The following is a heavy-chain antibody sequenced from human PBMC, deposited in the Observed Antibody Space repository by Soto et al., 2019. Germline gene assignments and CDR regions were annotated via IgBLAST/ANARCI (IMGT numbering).Heavy chain of an antibody. CDR3: ARAAKHYFDK. CDR2: IIPVLGPA. J-gene: IGHJ4*02. CDR1: GTTFNTFA. V-gene: IGHV1-69*06. Sequence: QVQLVQSGAELKKPGSSVKVSCTASGTTFNTFAISWVRQAPGQGLEWMGGIIPVLGPAFYSQKLQGRVTMTEDKSTTTAYLELSSLRSEDTDVYYCARAAKHYFDKWGQGTLVTVSS.